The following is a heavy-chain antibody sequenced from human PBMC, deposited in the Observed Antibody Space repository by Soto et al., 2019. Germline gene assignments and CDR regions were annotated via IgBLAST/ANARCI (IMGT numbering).Heavy chain of an antibody. CDR1: GYTFTNYP. CDR3: ARADASGNDTWGTLGNWFDP. CDR2: ITTYSGNT. J-gene: IGHJ5*02. V-gene: IGHV1-18*01. Sequence: VQLVQSGPEVKQPGASVKVSGRASGYTFTNYPISGVRQAPGLGLEWMGWITTYSGNTHYAQKVQGRIVMTTDRSTSSAYKELTSLSSDDTAVYYGARADASGNDTWGTLGNWFDPWGQGPLVTVSS. D-gene: IGHD3-10*01.